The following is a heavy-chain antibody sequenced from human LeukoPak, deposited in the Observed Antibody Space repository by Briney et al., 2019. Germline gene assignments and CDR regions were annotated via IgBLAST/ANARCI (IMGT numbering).Heavy chain of an antibody. CDR1: GFTFSSYA. CDR2: ISGSGGST. V-gene: IGHV3-23*01. CDR3: AKAQQIALAGTGDY. J-gene: IGHJ4*02. Sequence: PGGSLRLSCAASGFTFSSYAMSWVRQAPGKGLEWVSAISGSGGSTYYADSVKGRFTISRDNSKNTLYLQMNSLRAEDTAVYYCAKAQQIALAGTGDYWGQGTLVTVSS. D-gene: IGHD6-19*01.